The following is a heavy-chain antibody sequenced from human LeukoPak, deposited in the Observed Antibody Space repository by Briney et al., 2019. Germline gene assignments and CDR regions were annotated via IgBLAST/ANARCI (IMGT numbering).Heavy chain of an antibody. D-gene: IGHD6-13*01. J-gene: IGHJ4*02. CDR2: ISFDESIK. Sequence: PGGSLRLSCVAAGFTFSRHTMNWVRQAPGKGLEWVALISFDESIKYYADSVKGRFTISRDNSKNTLYLQMNSLSAEDTAVYYCAKDDGRGYSNSWPDYWGQGTLVTVSS. CDR1: GFTFSRHT. CDR3: AKDDGRGYSNSWPDY. V-gene: IGHV3-30*18.